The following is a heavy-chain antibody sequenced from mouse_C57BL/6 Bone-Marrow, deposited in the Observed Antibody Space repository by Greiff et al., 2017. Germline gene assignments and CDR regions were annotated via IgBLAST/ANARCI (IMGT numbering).Heavy chain of an antibody. Sequence: EVKLVESGPVLVKPGASVKMSCKASGYTFTDYYMNWVKQSHGKSLEWIGVINPYNGGTSYNQKFKGKATLTVDKSSSTAYMELNSLTSEDSAVYYCARKTPDYWGQGTTLTVSS. J-gene: IGHJ2*01. CDR1: GYTFTDYY. CDR3: ARKTPDY. V-gene: IGHV1-19*01. CDR2: INPYNGGT.